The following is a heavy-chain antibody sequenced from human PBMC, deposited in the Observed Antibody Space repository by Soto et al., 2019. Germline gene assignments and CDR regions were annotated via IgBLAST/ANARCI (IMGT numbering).Heavy chain of an antibody. CDR1: GFTFSSYA. D-gene: IGHD1-26*01. CDR2: ISGSGFKK. Sequence: GGSLRLSCAASGFTFSSYAMSWVRQAPGKGLEWVSSISGSGFKKYYADSVKGRFTISRDNSKSTVYLELNNLSAEDTAVYHCAKNQGVELVPLATVDWFDPWGQGSVVTVSS. J-gene: IGHJ5*02. V-gene: IGHV3-23*01. CDR3: AKNQGVELVPLATVDWFDP.